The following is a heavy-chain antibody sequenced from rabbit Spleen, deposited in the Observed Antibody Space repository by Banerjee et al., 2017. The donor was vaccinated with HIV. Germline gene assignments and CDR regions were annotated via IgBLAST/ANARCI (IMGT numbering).Heavy chain of an antibody. CDR1: GFDFSSDA. V-gene: IGHV1S40*01. Sequence: QSLEESGGGLVQPEGSLTLTCKASGFDFSSDAMCWVRQAPGKGPEWIACIYGGDSGVTSYYVNWAKGRFTISRTSSTTVTLQMTSLTAADTATYFCARDVVGYAGVTYGYGTGFKLWVPGTLVTVS. CDR3: ARDVVGYAGVTYGYGTGFKL. D-gene: IGHD4-2*01. J-gene: IGHJ4*01. CDR2: IYGGDSGVTS.